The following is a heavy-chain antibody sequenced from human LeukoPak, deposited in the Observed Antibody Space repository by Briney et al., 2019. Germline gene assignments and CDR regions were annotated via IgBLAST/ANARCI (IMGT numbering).Heavy chain of an antibody. D-gene: IGHD5-18*01. Sequence: RGSLRLSCAASRFTISNYVINWVRQAPGKGLEWVSGIGGSDGSTYYADSVKGRSTISRDNSKNTLYLQMNSLRAEDTALYYCTKGTWIQLWSLFDSWGQGTLVTVSS. CDR2: IGGSDGST. V-gene: IGHV3-23*01. J-gene: IGHJ4*02. CDR3: TKGTWIQLWSLFDS. CDR1: RFTISNYV.